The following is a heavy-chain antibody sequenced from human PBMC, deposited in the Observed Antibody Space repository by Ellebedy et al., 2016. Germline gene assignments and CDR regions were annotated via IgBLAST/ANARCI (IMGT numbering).Heavy chain of an antibody. V-gene: IGHV3-33*01. CDR3: ARDKNTGYIDY. J-gene: IGHJ4*02. Sequence: GGSLRLSCAASGFTFSRSGMHWVRQAPGKGLEWVAIIWLDGSKEYYADSVKGRSTISRDNSKNTLYMQMNSLRAEDTAVYYCARDKNTGYIDYWGQGALVTVSS. D-gene: IGHD2-8*02. CDR1: GFTFSRSG. CDR2: IWLDGSKE.